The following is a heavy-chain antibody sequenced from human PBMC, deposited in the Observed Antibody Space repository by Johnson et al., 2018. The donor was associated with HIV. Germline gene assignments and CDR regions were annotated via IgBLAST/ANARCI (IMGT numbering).Heavy chain of an antibody. Sequence: VQLVESGGGVVRPGGSLRLSCAASGFTFDDYGLSWVRQGPGKGLEWGSGINWHGGSTGYVDSVKGRFTISRDNANNSLYLQMNSLRAEDTALYYCARVGYEHYYDTNGSGAFDIWGQGTMVIVSS. CDR3: ARVGYEHYYDTNGSGAFDI. CDR2: INWHGGST. D-gene: IGHD3-22*01. CDR1: GFTFDDYG. V-gene: IGHV3-20*04. J-gene: IGHJ3*02.